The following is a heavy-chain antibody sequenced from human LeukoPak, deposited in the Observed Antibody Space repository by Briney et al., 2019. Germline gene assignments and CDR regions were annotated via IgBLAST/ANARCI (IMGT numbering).Heavy chain of an antibody. CDR2: NYHSGST. V-gene: IGHV4-30-2*01. Sequence: SETLSLTCTVSGGSISSGGYYWSWIRQPPGKGLEWIGYNYHSGSTYYNPSLKSRVTISVDRSKNQFSLKLSSVTAADTAVYYCVLHESFDYWGQGTLVTVSS. CDR1: GGSISSGGYY. CDR3: VLHESFDY. J-gene: IGHJ4*02.